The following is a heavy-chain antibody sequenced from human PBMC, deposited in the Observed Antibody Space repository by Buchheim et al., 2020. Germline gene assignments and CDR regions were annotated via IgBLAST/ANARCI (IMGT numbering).Heavy chain of an antibody. J-gene: IGHJ4*02. Sequence: QVQLVESGGGVVQPGRSLRLSCAASGFTFSSYGMHWVRQAPGKGLEWVAVIWYDGSNKYYADSVKGRFTISRDNSKHTLYLQMNSLRAEDTAVYYCARGGSGWYTFRFDYWGQGTL. CDR2: IWYDGSNK. V-gene: IGHV3-33*01. CDR3: ARGGSGWYTFRFDY. CDR1: GFTFSSYG. D-gene: IGHD6-19*01.